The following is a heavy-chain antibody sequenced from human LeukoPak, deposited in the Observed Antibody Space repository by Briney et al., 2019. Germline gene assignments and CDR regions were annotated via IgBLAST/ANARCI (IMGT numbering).Heavy chain of an antibody. J-gene: IGHJ6*03. CDR2: ISSSSSYI. CDR1: GFTFSSYS. CDR3: AREKFRDDYYYMDV. Sequence: GESLKISCKGSGFTFSSYSMNWVRQAPGKGLEWVSSISSSSSYIYYADSVKGRFTISRDNAKNSLYLQMNSLRAEDTAVYYCAREKFRDDYYYMDVWGKGTTVTISS. V-gene: IGHV3-21*01. D-gene: IGHD2-21*01.